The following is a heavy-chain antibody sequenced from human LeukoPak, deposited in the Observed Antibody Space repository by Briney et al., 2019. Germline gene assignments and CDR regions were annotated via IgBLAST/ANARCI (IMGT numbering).Heavy chain of an antibody. Sequence: SETLSLTCTVSGGSISSHYWSWIWQPPGKGLEWIGHIYYSGSTNHNPSLKSRVTISIDTSKNQFSLRLSSVTAADTAMYYCARGAAGYSYGWGQGTLVTVSS. CDR2: IYYSGST. D-gene: IGHD5-18*01. V-gene: IGHV4-59*11. CDR3: ARGAAGYSYG. CDR1: GGSISSHY. J-gene: IGHJ4*02.